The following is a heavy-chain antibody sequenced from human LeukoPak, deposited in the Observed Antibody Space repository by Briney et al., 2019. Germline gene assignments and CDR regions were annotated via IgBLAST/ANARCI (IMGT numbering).Heavy chain of an antibody. J-gene: IGHJ4*02. D-gene: IGHD3-3*01. Sequence: SVKVSCKASGGTFNNFAISWVRQAPGQGLEWVGGTIPMSGTANYAQKFQGRVTITADESTSTAYMELSSLRSEDTAIYYCASPVKYYDTWSGYPPFDYWGQGTLVTVSS. CDR1: GGTFNNFA. CDR3: ASPVKYYDTWSGYPPFDY. V-gene: IGHV1-69*13. CDR2: TIPMSGTA.